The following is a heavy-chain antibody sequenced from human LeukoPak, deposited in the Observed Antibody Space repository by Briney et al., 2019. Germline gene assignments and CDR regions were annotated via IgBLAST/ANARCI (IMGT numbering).Heavy chain of an antibody. J-gene: IGHJ6*03. V-gene: IGHV3-48*01. CDR2: ISSSSSTI. CDR1: GFTFSSYS. Sequence: QPGGSLRLSCAASGFTFSSYSMNWVRQAPGKGLEWVSYISSSSSTIYYADSVKGRFTISRDNSENTLYLQMNSLRAEDTAVYYCAREGSRLSRGYMDVWGKGTTVTVSS. CDR3: AREGSRLSRGYMDV. D-gene: IGHD2-21*02.